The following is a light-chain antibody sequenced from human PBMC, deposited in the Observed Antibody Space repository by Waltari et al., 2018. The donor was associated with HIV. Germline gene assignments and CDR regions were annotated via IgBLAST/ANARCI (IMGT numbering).Light chain of an antibody. Sequence: EIVLTQSPGILSLCPGERATLSCRASQTVSSNYLAWYQQKPGRAPRLLIFDASTRASGIPDRFSGSGSGTDFTLTISRLEPEDFAVYYCQQYGNSPVYTFGQGTKLEIK. V-gene: IGKV3-20*01. CDR1: QTVSSNY. J-gene: IGKJ2*01. CDR2: DAS. CDR3: QQYGNSPVYT.